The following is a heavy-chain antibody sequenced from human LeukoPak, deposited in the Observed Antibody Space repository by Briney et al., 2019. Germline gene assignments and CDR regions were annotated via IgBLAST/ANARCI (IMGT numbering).Heavy chain of an antibody. CDR2: IWYDGSNK. CDR1: GFTFSSYG. V-gene: IGHV3-33*01. D-gene: IGHD3-22*01. J-gene: IGHJ4*02. CDR3: ARDIVSYYDSSGQPI. Sequence: GGSLRLSCAASGFTFSSYGMHWVRQAPGKGLEWVAVIWYDGSNKYYADSVKGRFTISRDNSKNTLYLQMNSLRAEDTAVYYCARDIVSYYDSSGQPIWGQGTLVTVSS.